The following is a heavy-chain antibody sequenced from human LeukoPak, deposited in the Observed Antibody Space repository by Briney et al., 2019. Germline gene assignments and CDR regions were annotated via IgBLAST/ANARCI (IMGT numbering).Heavy chain of an antibody. Sequence: PSETLSLTCTVSGGSISSYYWSWIRQPAPQGLEWIGRIYTSGSTNYNTSLQSRVTMSVDTSKNQFSLKLSSVTAADTALYYCARDQGYYDSSGYSDYYYMDVWGKGTTVTVSS. J-gene: IGHJ6*03. D-gene: IGHD3-22*01. V-gene: IGHV4-4*07. CDR3: ARDQGYYDSSGYSDYYYMDV. CDR2: IYTSGST. CDR1: GGSISSYY.